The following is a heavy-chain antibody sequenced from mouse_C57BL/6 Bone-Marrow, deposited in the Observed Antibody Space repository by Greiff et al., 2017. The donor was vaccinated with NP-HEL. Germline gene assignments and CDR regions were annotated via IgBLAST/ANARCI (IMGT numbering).Heavy chain of an antibody. Sequence: QVQLQQSGAELARPGSSFPLSFPSSGYTFTSYTMHWVKQRPGQGLEWIGYINPSSGYTHYNQKFKDKATLTADKSSSTAYMQLSSLTSEDSAVYDCARMFILDGWGQGTTLTVAA. CDR1: GYTFTSYT. CDR3: ARMFILDG. V-gene: IGHV1-4*01. D-gene: IGHD1-1*01. J-gene: IGHJ2*01. CDR2: INPSSGYT.